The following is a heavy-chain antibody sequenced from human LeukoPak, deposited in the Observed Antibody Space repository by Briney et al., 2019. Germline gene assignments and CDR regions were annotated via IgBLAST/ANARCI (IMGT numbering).Heavy chain of an antibody. CDR3: AKDGGLRDGPYYFDY. CDR2: ISGSGGST. V-gene: IGHV3-23*01. Sequence: GGSLRLSCAASVFTFSSYAMSWVRQAPGKGLDWVSGISGSGGSTVYADSVRGRFTISRDNPKNTLYLQINSLTTEDSGLYYCAKDGGLRDGPYYFDYCGRGTLVTVSS. CDR1: VFTFSSYA. D-gene: IGHD5-24*01. J-gene: IGHJ4*02.